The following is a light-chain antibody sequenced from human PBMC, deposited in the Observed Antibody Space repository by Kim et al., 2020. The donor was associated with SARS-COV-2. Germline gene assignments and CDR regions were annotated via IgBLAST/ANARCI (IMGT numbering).Light chain of an antibody. CDR2: QDS. Sequence: GSPGQTASITCSGDKLGDKYACWYQQKPGQSPVVVIYQDSKRPSGIPERFSGSNSGNTATLTISGTQAMDEADYYCQAWDSSTVVFGGGTQLTVL. J-gene: IGLJ2*01. CDR1: KLGDKY. CDR3: QAWDSSTVV. V-gene: IGLV3-1*01.